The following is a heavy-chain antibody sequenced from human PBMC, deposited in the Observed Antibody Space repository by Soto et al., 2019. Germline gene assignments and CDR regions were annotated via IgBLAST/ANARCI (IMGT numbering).Heavy chain of an antibody. CDR3: ARVTTMVRGVIDNWFDP. CDR2: IIPMYGPA. D-gene: IGHD3-10*01. V-gene: IGHV1-69*01. J-gene: IGHJ5*02. CDR1: GGTFSSYA. Sequence: QVPLVQSGAEVKKPGSSVTVSCKASGGTFSSYAIHWVRQAPGQGLEWMGGIIPMYGPAKYAQRFQGRVTIPADESTPTVYTELTSLTSQDPAVYYCARVTTMVRGVIDNWFDPWGHGTLVTVSS.